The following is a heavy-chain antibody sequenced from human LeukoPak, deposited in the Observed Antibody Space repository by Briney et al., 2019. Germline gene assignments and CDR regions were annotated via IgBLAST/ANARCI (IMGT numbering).Heavy chain of an antibody. CDR1: GFTFSSYS. CDR2: IKQDGSEK. V-gene: IGHV3-7*01. Sequence: PGGSLRLSCAASGFTFSSYSMNWVRQAPGKGLEWVANIKQDGSEKYYVDSVKGRFTISRDNAEKSLYLQMNSLRAEDAAVYYCARYSNWFNYYYYYMDVWGKGTTVTVSS. CDR3: ARYSNWFNYYYYYMDV. J-gene: IGHJ6*03. D-gene: IGHD7-27*01.